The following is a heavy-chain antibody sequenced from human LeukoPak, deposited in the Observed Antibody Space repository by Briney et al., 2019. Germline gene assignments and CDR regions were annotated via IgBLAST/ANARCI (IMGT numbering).Heavy chain of an antibody. CDR3: ARDRLVVPAAIPPYYGMDV. J-gene: IGHJ6*02. CDR2: ISSSSSYI. V-gene: IGHV3-21*01. Sequence: GGSLRLSCAASGFTFSSYSMNWVRQAPGKGLEWVSSISSSSSYIYYADSVKGRFTISRDNAKNPLYLQMNSLRAEDTAVYYCARDRLVVPAAIPPYYGMDVWGQGTTVTVSS. D-gene: IGHD2-2*01. CDR1: GFTFSSYS.